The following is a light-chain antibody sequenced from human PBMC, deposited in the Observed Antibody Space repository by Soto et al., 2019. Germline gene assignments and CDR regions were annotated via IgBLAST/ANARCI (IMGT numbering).Light chain of an antibody. CDR2: AAS. V-gene: IGKV1-39*01. CDR3: QQSYSNPIT. J-gene: IGKJ5*01. Sequence: DIHMSQSPSSLSASVGDRFTITCRASQSISSYLNWYQQKPGKAHKVLIYAASNLQSGVPSRFSGSGSGTDFTLTISSLQPEDFATYYCQQSYSNPITFGQGTRLEIK. CDR1: QSISSY.